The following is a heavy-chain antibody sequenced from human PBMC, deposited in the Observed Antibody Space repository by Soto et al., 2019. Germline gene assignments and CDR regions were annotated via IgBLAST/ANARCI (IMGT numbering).Heavy chain of an antibody. J-gene: IGHJ4*02. CDR1: GFIFSNYD. CDR3: ARDDYPYYDDSSGYHFDY. V-gene: IGHV3-30*03. Sequence: PGGSLRLSCAASGFIFSNYDMHWVRQAPGKGLEWVAVMSYDGSTIHYADSVKGRFTISRDNAKNSLYLQMNSLRAEDTAVYYCARDDYPYYDDSSGYHFDYWGQGALVTVSS. D-gene: IGHD3-22*01. CDR2: MSYDGSTI.